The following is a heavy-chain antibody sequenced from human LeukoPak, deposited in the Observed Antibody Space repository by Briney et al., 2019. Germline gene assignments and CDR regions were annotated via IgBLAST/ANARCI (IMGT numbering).Heavy chain of an antibody. CDR1: GFTFSSYW. V-gene: IGHV3-7*01. CDR3: ARDNPAWDYYYGMDV. D-gene: IGHD1-14*01. J-gene: IGHJ6*02. Sequence: GGSLRLSCAASGFTFSSYWMSWVRQAPGKELEWVANIKQDGSEKYYVDSVKGRFTISRDNAKNSLYLQMNSLRAEDTAVYYCARDNPAWDYYYGMDVWGQGTTVTVSS. CDR2: IKQDGSEK.